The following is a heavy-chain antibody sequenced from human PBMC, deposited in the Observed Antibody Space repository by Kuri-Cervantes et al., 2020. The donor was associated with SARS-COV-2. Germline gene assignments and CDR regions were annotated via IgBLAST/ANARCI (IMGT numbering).Heavy chain of an antibody. Sequence: GGSLRLSCVASGFSFSGYAMTWVRQAPGKGLEWVSLISGSGDSTHYADSVKGRFTISRDNSKNTLYLQMNNVRVDDTAVYYCARGKTYYDFWSPYPNLYGMDVWGQGTTVTVSS. V-gene: IGHV3-23*01. CDR2: ISGSGDST. CDR3: ARGKTYYDFWSPYPNLYGMDV. D-gene: IGHD3-3*01. J-gene: IGHJ6*02. CDR1: GFSFSGYA.